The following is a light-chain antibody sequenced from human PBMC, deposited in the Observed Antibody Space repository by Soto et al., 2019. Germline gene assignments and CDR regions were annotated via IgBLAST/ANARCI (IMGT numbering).Light chain of an antibody. Sequence: EIVLTQSPGTLSLSPGERATLSCRASQSVSSSYLAWYQHKPGQAPRLLIYGASSRATGIPDKFSGSGSGTDLTLTISRLEPEDFAVYYCQQYGGSPPYTFGQGTKLEIK. J-gene: IGKJ2*01. CDR3: QQYGGSPPYT. CDR1: QSVSSSY. CDR2: GAS. V-gene: IGKV3-20*01.